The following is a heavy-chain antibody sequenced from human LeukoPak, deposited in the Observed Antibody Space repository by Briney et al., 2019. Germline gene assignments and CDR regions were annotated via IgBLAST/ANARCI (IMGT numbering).Heavy chain of an antibody. D-gene: IGHD6-19*01. Sequence: SVKVSCKASGGTFSSFAISWVRQAPGQGLEWMGGIIPIFGTANYAQKFQGRVTITADESTSTAYMELSSLRSEDTAVYYCARRGWSSQDAFDIWGQGTMVTVSS. CDR3: ARRGWSSQDAFDI. CDR2: IIPIFGTA. J-gene: IGHJ3*02. V-gene: IGHV1-69*13. CDR1: GGTFSSFA.